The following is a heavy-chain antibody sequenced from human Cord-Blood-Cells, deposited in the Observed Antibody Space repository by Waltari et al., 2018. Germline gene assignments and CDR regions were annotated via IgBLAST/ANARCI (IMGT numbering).Heavy chain of an antibody. CDR2: INHSGST. J-gene: IGHJ4*02. V-gene: IGHV4-34*01. CDR3: ARRSGDYDY. CDR1: GGSFSGSY. D-gene: IGHD4-17*01. Sequence: QVQLQQWGAGLLKPSETLSLTCAVYGGSFSGSYWSWIRQPPGKGLEWIGEINHSGSTNYNPSLKGRVTISVDTSKNQFSLKLSSVTAADTAVYYCARRSGDYDYWGQGTLVTVSS.